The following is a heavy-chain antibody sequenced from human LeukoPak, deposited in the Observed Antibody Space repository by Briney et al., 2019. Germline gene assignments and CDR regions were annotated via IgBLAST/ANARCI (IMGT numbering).Heavy chain of an antibody. CDR2: ISYDGSNK. V-gene: IGHV3-30-3*01. CDR3: ARGLYYYDSSGWSYYSDY. Sequence: GGSLRLSCAASGFTFSSHAMHWVRQAPGKGLEWVAVISYDGSNKYYADSVKGRFTISRDNSKNTLYLQMNSLRAEDTAVYYCARGLYYYDSSGWSYYSDYWGQGTLVTVSS. CDR1: GFTFSSHA. J-gene: IGHJ4*02. D-gene: IGHD3-22*01.